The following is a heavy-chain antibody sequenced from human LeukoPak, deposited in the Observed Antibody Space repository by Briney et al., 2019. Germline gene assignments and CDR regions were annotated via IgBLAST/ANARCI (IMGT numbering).Heavy chain of an antibody. V-gene: IGHV1-2*02. CDR1: GYTFTGYY. CDR3: ARGYGDYRHYYYYMDV. CDR2: INPNSGGT. D-gene: IGHD4-17*01. Sequence: ASVKVSCKAAGYTFTGYYMHWVRQAPGQGLEWMGWINPNSGGTNYAQKFQGRVTMTRDTSISTAFMELSRLRSDDTAVYYCARGYGDYRHYYYYMDVWGKGTTVTVSS. J-gene: IGHJ6*03.